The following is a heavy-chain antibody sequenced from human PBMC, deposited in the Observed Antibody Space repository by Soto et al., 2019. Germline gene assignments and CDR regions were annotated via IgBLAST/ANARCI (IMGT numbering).Heavy chain of an antibody. J-gene: IGHJ3*02. CDR3: VXLKTYYYDSSGPGAFDI. Sequence: GGSLRLSCSASGFTFSSYAMHWVRQAPGKGLEYVSAISSNGGSTYYADSVKGRFTISRDNSKNTLYLQMSSLRAEDTAVYYCVXLKTYYYDSSGPGAFDIWGQGTMVTVSS. V-gene: IGHV3-64D*06. D-gene: IGHD3-22*01. CDR1: GFTFSSYA. CDR2: ISSNGGST.